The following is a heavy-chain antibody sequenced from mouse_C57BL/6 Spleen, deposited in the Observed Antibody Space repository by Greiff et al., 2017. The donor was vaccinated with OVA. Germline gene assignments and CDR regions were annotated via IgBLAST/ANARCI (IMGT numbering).Heavy chain of an antibody. CDR3: TRITTVVGRYFDV. Sequence: EVQRVESGAELVRPGASVKLSCTASGFNIKDYYMHWVKQRPEQGLEWIGRIDPEDGDTEYAPKFQGKATMTADTSSNTAYLQLSSLTSEDTAVYYCTRITTVVGRYFDVWGTGTTVTVSS. V-gene: IGHV14-1*01. J-gene: IGHJ1*03. CDR1: GFNIKDYY. D-gene: IGHD1-1*01. CDR2: IDPEDGDT.